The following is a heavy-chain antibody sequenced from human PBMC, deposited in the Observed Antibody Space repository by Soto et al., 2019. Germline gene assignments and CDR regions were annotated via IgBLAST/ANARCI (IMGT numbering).Heavy chain of an antibody. CDR1: GFTFSSYA. CDR2: ISGSGGST. Sequence: GGSLRLSCAASGFTFSSYAMSWVRQAPGKGLEWVSAISGSGGSTYYADSVKGRFTISRDNSKNTLYLQMNSLRAEDTAVYYCANDPRADYYDSSYSGYLDLWGSGPVVPVPS. CDR3: ANDPRADYYDSSYSGYLDL. J-gene: IGHJ2*01. D-gene: IGHD3-22*01. V-gene: IGHV3-23*01.